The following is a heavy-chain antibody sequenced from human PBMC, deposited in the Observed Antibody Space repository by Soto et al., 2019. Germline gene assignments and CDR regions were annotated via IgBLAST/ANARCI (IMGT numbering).Heavy chain of an antibody. D-gene: IGHD2-15*01. Sequence: DVQLLESGGGLVQPEGSLRLSCAASGFTFSSYAMGWVRQGPGKGLEWVAVVSIGGSTHYADSVRGRFTSSRDNSKNTLSLQMNSLTAEVTAVYFCAKRRGAGGHFDYWGQGALVTVSS. CDR3: AKRRGAGGHFDY. J-gene: IGHJ4*02. CDR1: GFTFSSYA. V-gene: IGHV3-23*01. CDR2: VSIGGST.